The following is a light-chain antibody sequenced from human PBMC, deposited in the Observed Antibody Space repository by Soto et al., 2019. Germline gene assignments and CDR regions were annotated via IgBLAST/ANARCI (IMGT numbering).Light chain of an antibody. CDR3: AAWDASLNAWV. CDR2: NSN. V-gene: IGLV1-44*01. CDR1: SSNIGSNS. J-gene: IGLJ3*02. Sequence: QAVVTQPPSESGTPGQRVTISCSGSSSNIGSNSVSWFQQLPGTAPKLLISNSNQRPSGVPDRFSGSKSGTSASLAISGLQSEDEADYFCAAWDASLNAWVFGGGTKLTVL.